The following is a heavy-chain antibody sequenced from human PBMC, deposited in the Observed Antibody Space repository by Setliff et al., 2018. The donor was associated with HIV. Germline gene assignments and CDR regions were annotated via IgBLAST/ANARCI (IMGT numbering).Heavy chain of an antibody. D-gene: IGHD6-19*01. J-gene: IGHJ4*02. Sequence: SETLSLTCAVYGGSFSAYYWSWIRQPPGKGLEWIGEINYSGGTNYIPSLKSRVTISVDTSKNQFSLKLSSVSAADTAVYYCARGRGWYGYWGQGTAVTVSS. CDR2: INYSGGT. CDR3: ARGRGWYGY. V-gene: IGHV4-34*01. CDR1: GGSFSAYY.